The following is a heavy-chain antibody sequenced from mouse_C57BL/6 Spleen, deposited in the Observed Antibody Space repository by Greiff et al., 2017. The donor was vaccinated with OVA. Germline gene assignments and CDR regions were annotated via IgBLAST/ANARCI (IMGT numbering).Heavy chain of an antibody. CDR3: AREGGNYAWFAY. J-gene: IGHJ3*01. CDR1: GYTFTDYY. CDR2: SNPNNGGT. V-gene: IGHV1-26*01. Sequence: VQLQQSGPELVKPGASVKISCKASGYTFTDYYMNWVKQSHGKSLEWIGDSNPNNGGTRYNQKFKGKATLTVDKSSSTAYMELRSLTSEDSAVYYCAREGGNYAWFAYWGQGTLVTVSA. D-gene: IGHD2-1*01.